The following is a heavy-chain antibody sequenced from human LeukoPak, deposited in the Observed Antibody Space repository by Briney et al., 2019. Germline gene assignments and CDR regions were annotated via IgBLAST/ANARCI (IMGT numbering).Heavy chain of an antibody. J-gene: IGHJ3*02. CDR2: NNDGVST. CDR1: GFTLSSYW. D-gene: IGHD5-24*01. CDR3: AKEPRWESVHSLDI. Sequence: GGSLRLSCATSGFTLSSYWMHWVRQVPGKGLEWLSRNNDGVSTRYADSVKGRFTISRDNAKNTLYLRMNSLRAEDTAVYYCAKEPRWESVHSLDIWGQGTMVTVSS. V-gene: IGHV3-74*01.